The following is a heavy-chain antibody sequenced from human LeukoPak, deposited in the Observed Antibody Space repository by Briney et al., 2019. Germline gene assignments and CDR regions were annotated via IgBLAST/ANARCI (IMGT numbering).Heavy chain of an antibody. V-gene: IGHV5-51*01. J-gene: IGHJ2*01. CDR1: GYKFTSSW. CDR3: ARAIDIILLVTSGGYGWYFDL. D-gene: IGHD2-8*02. CDR2: IYPGDSDT. Sequence: GESLKISCKASGYKFTSSWIGWVRQMPGKGLEWMGIIYPGDSDTRYSPSFQGQVTTSVDRSTTTAYLQWSSLKASDTAIYYCARAIDIILLVTSGGYGWYFDLWGRGTQVTVSS.